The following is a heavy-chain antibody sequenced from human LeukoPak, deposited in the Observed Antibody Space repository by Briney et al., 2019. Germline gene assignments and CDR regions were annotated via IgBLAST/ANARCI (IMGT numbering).Heavy chain of an antibody. D-gene: IGHD1-26*01. J-gene: IGHJ5*02. Sequence: GASVKVSCKASGHTFTGYYMHWVRQAPGQGLEWMGWINANSGGTNYAQKFQGRVTMTRDTSISTAYMELSRLRSGDTAVYYCARVANSDNVGATGWYNWFDPWGQGTLVTVSS. CDR3: ARVANSDNVGATGWYNWFDP. CDR1: GHTFTGYY. CDR2: INANSGGT. V-gene: IGHV1-2*02.